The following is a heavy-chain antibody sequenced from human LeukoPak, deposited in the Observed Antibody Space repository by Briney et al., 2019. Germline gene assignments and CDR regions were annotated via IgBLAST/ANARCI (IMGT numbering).Heavy chain of an antibody. Sequence: GGSLRLSCAASGFTFSDYYMSWIRQAPGKGLEWVSYISSSGSTIYYADSVKGRFTISRDNAKNSLYLQMNSLRAEDTAVHYCARDLVVSSSPFDYWGQGTLVTVSS. CDR1: GFTFSDYY. J-gene: IGHJ4*02. V-gene: IGHV3-11*01. D-gene: IGHD6-13*01. CDR3: ARDLVVSSSPFDY. CDR2: ISSSGSTI.